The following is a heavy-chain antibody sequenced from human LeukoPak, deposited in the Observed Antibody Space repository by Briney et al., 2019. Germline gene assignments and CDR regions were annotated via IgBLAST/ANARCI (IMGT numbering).Heavy chain of an antibody. D-gene: IGHD5-12*01. CDR2: IYYSGST. Sequence: PSETLSLTCTVSGGSISSYYWSWIRQPAGKGLEWIGYIYYSGSTNYNPSLKSRVTISVDTSKNQFSLKLSSVTAADTAVYYCARTSAGYPIEYYFDYWGQGTLVTVSS. CDR3: ARTSAGYPIEYYFDY. J-gene: IGHJ4*02. CDR1: GGSISSYY. V-gene: IGHV4-59*01.